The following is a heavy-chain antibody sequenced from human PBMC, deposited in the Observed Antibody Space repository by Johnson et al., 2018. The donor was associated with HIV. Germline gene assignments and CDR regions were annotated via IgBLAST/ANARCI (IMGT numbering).Heavy chain of an antibody. Sequence: VQLVESGGGLVQPGRSLRLSCAASGFMFDDHAMHWVRQAPGMGPEWVSGISWNSVSRGYADSVKGRFTISRDNAKNSLYLQMNSLRAEDTALYYCAKDTTFSSSHAFDIWGQGTMVTVSS. V-gene: IGHV3-9*01. CDR1: GFMFDDHA. CDR2: ISWNSVSR. CDR3: AKDTTFSSSHAFDI. J-gene: IGHJ3*02. D-gene: IGHD6-6*01.